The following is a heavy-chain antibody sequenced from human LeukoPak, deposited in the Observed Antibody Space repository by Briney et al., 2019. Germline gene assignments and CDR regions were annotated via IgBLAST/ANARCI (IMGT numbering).Heavy chain of an antibody. V-gene: IGHV4-4*07. D-gene: IGHD3-3*01. Sequence: IPSETLSLTCTVSGGSISSHYWSWIRQPAGKGLEWIGRIYSSGSTSYNPSLQSRVTISVDTSKNQFSLKLSSVTAADTSVYYCARHWRFLEWSGGQGTLVTVSS. CDR1: GGSISSHY. J-gene: IGHJ4*02. CDR3: ARHWRFLEWS. CDR2: IYSSGST.